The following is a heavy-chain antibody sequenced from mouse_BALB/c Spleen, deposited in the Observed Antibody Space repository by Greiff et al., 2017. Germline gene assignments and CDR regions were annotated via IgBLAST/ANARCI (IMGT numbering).Heavy chain of an antibody. CDR2: IDTSDSYT. Sequence: QVQLQQPGAELVMPGASVKMSCKASGYTFTDYWMHWVKQRPGQGLEWIGAIDTSDSYTSYNQKFKGKATLTVDESSSTAYMQLSSLTSEDSAVYYCARGGTSYFDYWGQGTTLTVSS. D-gene: IGHD3-3*01. CDR1: GYTFTDYW. J-gene: IGHJ2*01. V-gene: IGHV1-69*01. CDR3: ARGGTSYFDY.